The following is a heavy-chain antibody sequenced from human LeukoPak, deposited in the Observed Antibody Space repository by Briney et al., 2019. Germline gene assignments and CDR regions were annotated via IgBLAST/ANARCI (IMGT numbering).Heavy chain of an antibody. CDR1: GFNFDGYA. D-gene: IGHD4-17*01. V-gene: IGHV3-9*01. J-gene: IGHJ4*02. CDR2: ISWNSGRI. CDR3: AKGGAVTSNLFDF. Sequence: GGSLRLSCAASGFNFDGYAMHWVRQAPAKGLHWVSGISWNSGRIAYADCVKGRFTISRDNAKNALYLEMNSLRAEDTALYYCAKGGAVTSNLFDFWGQGTPVTVSS.